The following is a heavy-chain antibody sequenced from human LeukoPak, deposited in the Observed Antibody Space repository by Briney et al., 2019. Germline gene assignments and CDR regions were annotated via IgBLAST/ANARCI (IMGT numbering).Heavy chain of an antibody. Sequence: GASVKVSCKASGGTFSSYAISWVRQAPGQGLEWMGGIIPIFGTANYAQKFQGRVTITADESTSTAYMELSSLRSEDTAVYYCASAPREDIVVVPMAFDIWGQGTMVTVSS. CDR1: GGTFSSYA. CDR3: ASAPREDIVVVPMAFDI. J-gene: IGHJ3*02. D-gene: IGHD2-2*01. V-gene: IGHV1-69*13. CDR2: IIPIFGTA.